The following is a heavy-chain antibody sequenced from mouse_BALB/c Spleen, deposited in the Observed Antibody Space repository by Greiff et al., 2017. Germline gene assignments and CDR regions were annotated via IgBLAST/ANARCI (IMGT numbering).Heavy chain of an antibody. CDR2: ISYSGST. J-gene: IGHJ1*01. Sequence: EVKLMESGPSLVKPSQTLSLTCSVTGDSITSGYWNWIRKFPGNKLEYMGYISYSGSTYYNPSLKSRISITRDTSKNQYYLQLNSVTTEDTATYYCARPPTTDYYGSSYWYFDVWGAGTTVTVSS. D-gene: IGHD1-1*01. V-gene: IGHV3-8*02. CDR3: ARPPTTDYYGSSYWYFDV. CDR1: GDSITSGY.